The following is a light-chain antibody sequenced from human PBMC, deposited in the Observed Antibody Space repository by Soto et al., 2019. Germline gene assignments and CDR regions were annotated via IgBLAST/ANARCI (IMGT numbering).Light chain of an antibody. CDR3: QQYGTSPVT. CDR2: GAS. Sequence: EIVLTQSPGILSLSPGERAPLSSRARQSVSSNYLAWNQQNPGQAPSLLIYGASSRATGFPDRFSGSGSGTDFTLTISRLEPEDFAVDYCQQYGTSPVTFGGGTKVEIK. CDR1: QSVSSNY. J-gene: IGKJ4*01. V-gene: IGKV3-20*01.